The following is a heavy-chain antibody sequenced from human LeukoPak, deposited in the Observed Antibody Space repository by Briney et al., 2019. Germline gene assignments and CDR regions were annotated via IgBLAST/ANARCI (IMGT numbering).Heavy chain of an antibody. Sequence: PSETLSLTCAVYGGSFSGYYRSWIRQPPGKGLEWIGEINHSGSTNYNPSLKSRVAISVDTSKKQFSLKMSSVTAADTAVYYCARVAPPNPYWGQGTLVTVSS. V-gene: IGHV4-34*01. CDR1: GGSFSGYY. J-gene: IGHJ4*02. CDR3: ARVAPPNPY. CDR2: INHSGST.